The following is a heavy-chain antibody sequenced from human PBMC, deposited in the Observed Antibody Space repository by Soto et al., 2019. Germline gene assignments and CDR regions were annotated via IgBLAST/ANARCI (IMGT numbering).Heavy chain of an antibody. Sequence: PGESLKISCEGSGYTFSNYWIAWVRQMPGKGLEWMGMIYPGDSDTRYSPSFQGQVTISADKSITTSVTAADTAVYFCARRKHIVVLPSASRFYFDHWGQGSMVTVSS. V-gene: IGHV5-51*01. CDR3: VVLPSASRFYFDH. J-gene: IGHJ4*02. CDR2: IYPGDSDT. D-gene: IGHD2-2*01. CDR1: GYTFSNYW.